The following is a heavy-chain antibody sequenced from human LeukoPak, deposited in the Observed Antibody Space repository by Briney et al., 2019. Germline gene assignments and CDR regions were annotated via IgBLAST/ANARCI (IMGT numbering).Heavy chain of an antibody. J-gene: IGHJ4*02. Sequence: TGGSLRLSCAASGFTFSNYWMTWVRQAPGKGLEWVAHINQDGSKEYYMDSVKARFTISRDNAKNSLSLQMNSLRAGDTAVYYCVRDGGVSGYDLLDYWGQGTLVTVSS. V-gene: IGHV3-7*01. CDR3: VRDGGVSGYDLLDY. CDR2: INQDGSKE. D-gene: IGHD5-12*01. CDR1: GFTFSNYW.